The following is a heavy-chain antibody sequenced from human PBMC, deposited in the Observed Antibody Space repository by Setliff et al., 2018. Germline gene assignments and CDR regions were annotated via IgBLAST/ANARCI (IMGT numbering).Heavy chain of an antibody. J-gene: IGHJ4*02. CDR2: VYYSGLT. Sequence: SETLSLTCTVSGGSISTYYWSWIRQPPGKGLEFIGYVYYSGLTNYDPSLKSRVTMSVDSSKNQFSLKLSSVTAADTAVYCCARDRGSNNSPEDFDYWGLGTLVTVSS. CDR1: GGSISTYY. D-gene: IGHD1-1*01. CDR3: ARDRGSNNSPEDFDY. V-gene: IGHV4-59*12.